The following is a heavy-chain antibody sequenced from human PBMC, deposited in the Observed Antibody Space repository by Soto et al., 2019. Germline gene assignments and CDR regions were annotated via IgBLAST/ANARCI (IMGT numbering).Heavy chain of an antibody. Sequence: QLVESGGGLIQPGGSLRLSCAASGFTFSSYWIHWVRQAPGKGLVGVSRINTHGTTITYADSVKGRFTISRDNAKNTAYLQMTSLRVEDTAVYYCTRDRRGRLRDAFEIWGQGTMVTVSS. CDR3: TRDRRGRLRDAFEI. V-gene: IGHV3-74*03. J-gene: IGHJ3*02. CDR2: INTHGTTI. D-gene: IGHD4-17*01. CDR1: GFTFSSYW.